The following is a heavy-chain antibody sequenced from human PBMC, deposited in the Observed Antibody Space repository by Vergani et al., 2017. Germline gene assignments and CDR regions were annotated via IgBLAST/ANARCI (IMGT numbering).Heavy chain of an antibody. CDR3: ARLWGGFDS. CDR1: GYTFTSYW. J-gene: IGHJ4*02. V-gene: IGHV5-51*01. CDR2: IYPDDSDT. D-gene: IGHD3-16*01. Sequence: EVQLVQSGAEVIQPGESLKISCKASGYTFTSYWIGWVRQMPGKGLEWMGIIYPDDSDTRYSPSFQGHVTISADKSVSTTYLHWSSLKASDTAMYYWARLWGGFDSWGQGTLVTVSS.